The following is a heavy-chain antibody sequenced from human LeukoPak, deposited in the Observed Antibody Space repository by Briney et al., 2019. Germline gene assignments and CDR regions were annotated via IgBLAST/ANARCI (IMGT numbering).Heavy chain of an antibody. Sequence: DPGGSLRLSGAASGFTFSSYAMSWVRQAPGKGLEWVSGVVGSGANTYYADSVKGRFTVSRDNSQNTLYLQMNSLRAEDTAVYYCAKVGLTTKMFRGGFDYWGQGTLVTVSS. CDR2: VVGSGANT. CDR1: GFTFSSYA. D-gene: IGHD3-16*01. J-gene: IGHJ4*02. V-gene: IGHV3-23*01. CDR3: AKVGLTTKMFRGGFDY.